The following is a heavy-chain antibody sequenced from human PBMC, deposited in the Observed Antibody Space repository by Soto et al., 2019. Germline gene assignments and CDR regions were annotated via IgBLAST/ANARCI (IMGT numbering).Heavy chain of an antibody. CDR3: AKKFSYHGDYLYFDS. CDR2: LSGSGGST. CDR1: GFTFISCA. V-gene: IGHV3-23*01. D-gene: IGHD4-17*01. J-gene: IGHJ4*02. Sequence: PGGSLSLSCAASGFTFISCAMSWRRHAPGKGLEWISPLSGSGGSTYYADSVKGRFTISRDNSKNTLYLQMNSLRAEDTAVYYCAKKFSYHGDYLYFDSWGQGTLVTVSS.